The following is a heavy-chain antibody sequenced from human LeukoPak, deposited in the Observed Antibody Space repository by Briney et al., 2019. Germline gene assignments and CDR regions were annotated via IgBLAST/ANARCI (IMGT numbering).Heavy chain of an antibody. CDR2: INPSGGST. CDR1: GYTFTSYG. Sequence: ASVKVSCKASGYTFTSYGISWVRQAPGQGLERMGIINPSGGSTSYAQKFQGRVTMTRDTSTSTVYMELSSLGSEDTAVYYCAREEYSGSYYGFDYWGQGTLVTVSS. CDR3: AREEYSGSYYGFDY. J-gene: IGHJ4*02. D-gene: IGHD1-26*01. V-gene: IGHV1-46*01.